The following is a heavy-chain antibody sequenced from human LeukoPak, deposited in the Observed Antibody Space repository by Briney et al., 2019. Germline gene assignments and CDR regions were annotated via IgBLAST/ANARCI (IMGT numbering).Heavy chain of an antibody. J-gene: IGHJ4*02. CDR3: ASVLRFLEWSH. D-gene: IGHD3-3*01. Sequence: ASVKVSCKASGYTFTNYDISWVRQAPGQGLEWMGWISAYNGNTNYAQKLQGRVTMTTDTSTSTAYMELRSLRSDDTAVYYCASVLRFLEWSHWGQGTLVTVSS. CDR1: GYTFTNYD. V-gene: IGHV1-18*01. CDR2: ISAYNGNT.